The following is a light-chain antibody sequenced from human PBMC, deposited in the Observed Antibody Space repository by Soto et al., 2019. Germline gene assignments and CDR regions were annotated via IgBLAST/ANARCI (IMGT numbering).Light chain of an antibody. CDR3: QQRINRPLT. CDR2: DAS. CDR1: QSVASF. J-gene: IGKJ4*01. Sequence: EIVLTQFPATLSLSPMDIATLSFMASQSVASFLAWYQHKPGQAPRLLIYDASNRATGIPARFSGSGSGTDFTLTINSLEPEDFAVYYCQQRINRPLTFGRGTKVDIK. V-gene: IGKV3-11*01.